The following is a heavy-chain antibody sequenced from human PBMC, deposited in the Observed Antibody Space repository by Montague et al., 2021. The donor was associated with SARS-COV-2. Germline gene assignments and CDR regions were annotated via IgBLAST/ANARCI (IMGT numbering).Heavy chain of an antibody. CDR2: ISYAGRT. CDR1: GGSISSPDYY. D-gene: IGHD2-2*01. CDR3: ARQLPSYCSTNKCYPCYFDV. J-gene: IGHJ4*03. Sequence: SETLSLTCTVSGGSISSPDYYWGWIRQSPGKVLEWIGIISYAGRTYYNPSLRSRVSFSMDTSKNHFSLGLNSVAAADTAVYFCARQLPSYCSTNKCYPCYFDVWGQGALVTVSS. V-gene: IGHV4-39*01.